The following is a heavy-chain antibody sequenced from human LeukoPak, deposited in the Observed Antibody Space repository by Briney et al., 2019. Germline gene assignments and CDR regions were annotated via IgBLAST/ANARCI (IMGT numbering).Heavy chain of an antibody. Sequence: SETLSLTCTVSGDSISNYYWSWIRQPPGKGLEWIGYIYYSGSTNYNPSLKSRVTISVDTSKNQFSLKLSSVTAADTALYYCARGYGSGSHYFDYWGQESLVTVSS. D-gene: IGHD3-10*01. CDR2: IYYSGST. CDR1: GDSISNYY. CDR3: ARGYGSGSHYFDY. J-gene: IGHJ4*02. V-gene: IGHV4-59*01.